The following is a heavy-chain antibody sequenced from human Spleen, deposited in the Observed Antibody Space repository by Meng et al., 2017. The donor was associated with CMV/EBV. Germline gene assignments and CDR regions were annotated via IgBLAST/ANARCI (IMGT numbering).Heavy chain of an antibody. Sequence: GGSLRLSCAASGFTFSSFDMHWVRQATGKGLEWVSAIGSAGDTYYPASVKGRFTISRDNAKTSFYLQMDSLRAGDTAVYYCARGSRYGGRDYPPDYWGQGTLVTVSS. D-gene: IGHD1-26*01. J-gene: IGHJ4*02. CDR3: ARGSRYGGRDYPPDY. CDR1: GFTFSSFD. CDR2: IGSAGDT. V-gene: IGHV3-13*01.